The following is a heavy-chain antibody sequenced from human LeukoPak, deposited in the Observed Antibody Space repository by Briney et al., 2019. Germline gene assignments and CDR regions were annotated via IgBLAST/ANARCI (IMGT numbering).Heavy chain of an antibody. J-gene: IGHJ6*03. D-gene: IGHD2-15*01. CDR3: AKDRYGGYCSGGSCYSDYYYYMDV. Sequence: GGSLRLSCAASGFTFSSYGMHWVRQAPGKGLEWVAFIRYDGSNKYYADSVKGRFTTSRDNSKNTLYLQMNSLRAEDTAVYYCAKDRYGGYCSGGSCYSDYYYYMDVWGKGTTVTISS. V-gene: IGHV3-30*02. CDR1: GFTFSSYG. CDR2: IRYDGSNK.